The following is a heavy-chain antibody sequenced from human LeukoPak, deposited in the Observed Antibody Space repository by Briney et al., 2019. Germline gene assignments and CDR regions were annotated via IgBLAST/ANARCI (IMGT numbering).Heavy chain of an antibody. CDR3: AREDSSFNAFDI. CDR2: IGTAGDT. V-gene: IGHV3-13*01. Sequence: GGSLRLSCAASGFTFSSYDMHWVRQATGKGLEWVSAIGTAGDTYYPGSVKGRFTISRENAKNSLYLQMNSLRAGDTAVYYCAREDSSFNAFDIWGQGTMVTVSS. D-gene: IGHD6-6*01. J-gene: IGHJ3*02. CDR1: GFTFSSYD.